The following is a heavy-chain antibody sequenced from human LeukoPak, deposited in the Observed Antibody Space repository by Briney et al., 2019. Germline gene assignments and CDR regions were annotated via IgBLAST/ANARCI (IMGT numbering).Heavy chain of an antibody. V-gene: IGHV4-59*01. CDR3: ARGDYSDSQRFDP. CDR2: IYYTGRT. J-gene: IGHJ5*02. CDR1: GGSISNYY. D-gene: IGHD3-22*01. Sequence: SETLSLTCTVSGGSISNYYWSWIRQPPGKGLEFIGYIYYTGRTDYNPSPKSRVTMSVDTSKNHFSLKLTSVTAADTAVYFCARGDYSDSQRFDPWGQGILVTVSS.